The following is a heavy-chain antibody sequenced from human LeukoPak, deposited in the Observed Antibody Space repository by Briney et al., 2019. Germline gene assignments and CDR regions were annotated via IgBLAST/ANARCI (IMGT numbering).Heavy chain of an antibody. Sequence: GASVKVSCKASGYTFTSYDISWVRQAPGQGLEWMGGIIPIFGTANYAQKFQGRVTITTDESTSTAYMELSSLRSEDTAVYYCARSAIAYCGGDCFNHFDYWGQGTLVTVSS. CDR3: ARSAIAYCGGDCFNHFDY. J-gene: IGHJ4*02. V-gene: IGHV1-69*05. CDR1: GYTFTSYD. CDR2: IIPIFGTA. D-gene: IGHD2-21*02.